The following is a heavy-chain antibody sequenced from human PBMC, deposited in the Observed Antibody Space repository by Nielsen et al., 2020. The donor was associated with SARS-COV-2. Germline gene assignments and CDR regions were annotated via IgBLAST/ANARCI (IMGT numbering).Heavy chain of an antibody. Sequence: GESLKISCAASGFTFSSYSMSWVRQAPGKGLEWVGFIRSKAYGGTTEYAASVKGRFTISRDDSKSIAYLQMNSLKTEDTAVYYCTRDLSYYDSSGFDYWGQGTLVTVSS. CDR3: TRDLSYYDSSGFDY. D-gene: IGHD3-22*01. V-gene: IGHV3-49*04. CDR1: GFTFSSYS. J-gene: IGHJ4*02. CDR2: IRSKAYGGTT.